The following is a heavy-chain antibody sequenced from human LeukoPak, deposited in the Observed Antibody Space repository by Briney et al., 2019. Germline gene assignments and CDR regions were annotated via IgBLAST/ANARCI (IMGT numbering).Heavy chain of an antibody. CDR1: GFTFSTYA. V-gene: IGHV3-23*01. D-gene: IGHD3-22*01. J-gene: IGHJ4*02. CDR2: ISGGGDST. CDR3: ARVLRGSSGYYVDY. Sequence: GGSLRLSCAASGFTFSTYAMSWVRQAPGKGLEGVSAISGGGDSTYYADSVKGRFTVSRDNSKNTLYLQMNSLRAEDTAVYYCARVLRGSSGYYVDYWGQGTLVTVSS.